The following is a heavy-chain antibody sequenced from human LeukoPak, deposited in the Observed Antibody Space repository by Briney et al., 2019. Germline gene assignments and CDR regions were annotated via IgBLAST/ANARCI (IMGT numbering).Heavy chain of an antibody. Sequence: GGSLRLSCAASGFTFSDYYMSWIRQAPGKGLEWVSYISSSGSTIYYADSVKGRFTIYRDNAKNSLYLQMNSLRAEDTAVYYCATARSSGYWRDAFDIWGQGTMVTVSS. V-gene: IGHV3-11*04. CDR1: GFTFSDYY. CDR3: ATARSSGYWRDAFDI. J-gene: IGHJ3*02. CDR2: ISSSGSTI. D-gene: IGHD3-22*01.